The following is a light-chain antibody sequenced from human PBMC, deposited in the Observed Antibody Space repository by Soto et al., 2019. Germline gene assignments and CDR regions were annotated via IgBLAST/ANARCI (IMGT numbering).Light chain of an antibody. CDR1: QIVRNNF. Sequence: EILLTQSPGTLSLSPGERATLSCRASQIVRNNFVAWYQHKAGQPPSLLIYGASNRAVGIPDRFSGSGSGTDFTLSISRLEPDDFAVYFCHQYGPSKTFGQGTKVE. J-gene: IGKJ1*01. CDR3: HQYGPSKT. V-gene: IGKV3-20*01. CDR2: GAS.